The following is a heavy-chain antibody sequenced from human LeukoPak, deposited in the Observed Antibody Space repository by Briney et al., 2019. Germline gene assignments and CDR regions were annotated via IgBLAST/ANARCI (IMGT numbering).Heavy chain of an antibody. V-gene: IGHV1-2*02. CDR3: ARDGNFDI. CDR1: GYTFTSYG. Sequence: ASVKVSCKASGYTFTSYGISWVRQAPGQGLEWMGWISPDSGDTNSAQKFQGRVTMTRDTSISTVYVEVTGLRSDDTAVYYCARDGNFDIWGQGTMVTISS. D-gene: IGHD4-23*01. CDR2: ISPDSGDT. J-gene: IGHJ3*02.